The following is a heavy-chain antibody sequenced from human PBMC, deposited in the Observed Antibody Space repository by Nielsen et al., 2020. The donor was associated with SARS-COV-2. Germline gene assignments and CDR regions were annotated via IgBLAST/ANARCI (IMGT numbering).Heavy chain of an antibody. CDR3: ARDVNLTGYYSY. CDR1: GYTLAELS. D-gene: IGHD3-9*01. CDR2: INPSGGST. Sequence: ASVKVSCKVSGYTLAELSIHWVRQAPGQGLEWMEVINPSGGSTNYAQKFQGRVTMTRDTSTSTVYMELSSLRSEDTAVYYCARDVNLTGYYSYWGQGTLVTVSS. V-gene: IGHV1-46*01. J-gene: IGHJ4*02.